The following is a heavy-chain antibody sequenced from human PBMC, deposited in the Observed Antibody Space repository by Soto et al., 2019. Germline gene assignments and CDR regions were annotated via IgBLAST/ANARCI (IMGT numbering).Heavy chain of an antibody. D-gene: IGHD1-26*01. CDR2: VYYTGTT. V-gene: IGHV4-39*01. Sequence: QLQLQESGPGLVKPSETLSLTCTVSGGSIKNTGANWGWFRQPPGKGLEWIGSVYYTGTTYYNPSLQSRVTFSNDAAKNQYSRSVSSVAAADTAVYYGAPHTSGSRNGPHTWGQGTLVTVSS. CDR1: GGSIKNTGAN. J-gene: IGHJ5*02. CDR3: APHTSGSRNGPHT.